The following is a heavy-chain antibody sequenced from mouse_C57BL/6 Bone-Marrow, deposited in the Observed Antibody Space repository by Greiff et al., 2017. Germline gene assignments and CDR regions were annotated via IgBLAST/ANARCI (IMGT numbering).Heavy chain of an antibody. D-gene: IGHD1-1*01. Sequence: QVQLQQPGAELVKPGASVKLSCKASGYTFTSYWMQWVKQRPGQGLEWIGEIDPSDSYTNYNQKFKGKATLTVDPSSSTAYMQLSSLTYEDSAVYYCAHYYGSSFDYWGQGTTLTVSS. CDR2: IDPSDSYT. CDR3: AHYYGSSFDY. J-gene: IGHJ2*01. CDR1: GYTFTSYW. V-gene: IGHV1-50*01.